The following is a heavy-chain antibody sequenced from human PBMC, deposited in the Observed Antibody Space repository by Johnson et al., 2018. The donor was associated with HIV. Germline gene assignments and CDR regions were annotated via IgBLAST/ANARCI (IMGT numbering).Heavy chain of an antibody. CDR1: GFTFSSYA. CDR2: ISYDRSNK. CDR3: ARGGGCGGDCYSGFDAFDI. V-gene: IGHV3-30-3*01. D-gene: IGHD2-21*01. Sequence: QVQLVESGGGLVKPGGSLRLSCAASGFTFSSYAMHWVRQAPGKGLEWVAVISYDRSNKYYADSVKGRFTISRDNSKNTLYLQMNSLTTEDTAAYYCARGGGCGGDCYSGFDAFDIWGQGTMVTVS. J-gene: IGHJ3*02.